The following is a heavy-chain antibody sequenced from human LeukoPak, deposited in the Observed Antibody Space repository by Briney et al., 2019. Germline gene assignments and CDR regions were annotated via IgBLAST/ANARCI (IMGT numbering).Heavy chain of an antibody. Sequence: GESLKISCKGSGYRFTTYWIGWVRQMPGKGLEWMGIIYPGDSDVRYSPSFQGQVTISADKSINTAYLQRSSLKASDTAIYYCARGGSHFEYWGQGTLVAVSS. J-gene: IGHJ4*02. D-gene: IGHD3-16*01. CDR2: IYPGDSDV. V-gene: IGHV5-51*01. CDR1: GYRFTTYW. CDR3: ARGGSHFEY.